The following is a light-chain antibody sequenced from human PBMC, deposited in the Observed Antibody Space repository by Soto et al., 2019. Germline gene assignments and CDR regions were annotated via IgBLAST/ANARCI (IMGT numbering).Light chain of an antibody. CDR1: KSLVYSDGNTH. J-gene: IGKJ1*01. CDR3: TQGTHWPRT. CDR2: RVS. V-gene: IGKV2-30*01. Sequence: DVVLTQSPLSLPVNFGQPASISCRSSKSLVYSDGNTHLSWFHQRPGQSPRRIIYRVSSRDSGVPDRFSGSGSGTDFTLEISRVEAEDVGIYFCTQGTHWPRTFGQGTKLEVK.